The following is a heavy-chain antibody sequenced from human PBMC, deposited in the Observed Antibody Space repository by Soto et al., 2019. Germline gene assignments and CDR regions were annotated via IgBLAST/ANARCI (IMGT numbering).Heavy chain of an antibody. CDR2: ISGSGRTI. J-gene: IGHJ4*02. V-gene: IGHV3-48*03. D-gene: IGHD3-22*01. Sequence: GGSLRLSCEASGFTFSNYDMNWVRQAPGKGLEWVSYISGSGRTIYYADSVKGRFTISRDSAKKSLFLQMNSLRAEDTALYYCARGDDNSGYYYAFDSWGQGTPVTVYS. CDR3: ARGDDNSGYYYAFDS. CDR1: GFTFSNYD.